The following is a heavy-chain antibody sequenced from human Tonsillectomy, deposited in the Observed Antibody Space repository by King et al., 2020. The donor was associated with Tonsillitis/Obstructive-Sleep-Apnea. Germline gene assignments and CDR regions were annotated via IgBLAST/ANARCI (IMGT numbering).Heavy chain of an antibody. CDR3: AKDGVRFVEGELDY. CDR1: GFTFDDYA. D-gene: IGHD3-3*01. CDR2: ISWNSGSI. V-gene: IGHV3-9*01. J-gene: IGHJ4*02. Sequence: VQLVESGGGLVQPGRSLRLSCAASGFTFDDYAMHWVRQAPGKGLEWVSGISWNSGSIGYADSVKGRFTISRDNAKNSLYLQMNSLRAEDTALYYCAKDGVRFVEGELDYWGQGTLVTVSS.